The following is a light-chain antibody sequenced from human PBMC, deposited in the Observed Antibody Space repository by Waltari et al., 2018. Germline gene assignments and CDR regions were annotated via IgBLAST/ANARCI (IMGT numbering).Light chain of an antibody. Sequence: SYELTQPPSVSVSPGQTASITCSGDQLGDKYACWYQQKPGQSPVLVIYQDNNRPSGIPERFSGSNSGNTATLTIRGTQAMDEADYYCQAWDSSTVIFGGGTKLTVL. J-gene: IGLJ2*01. CDR1: QLGDKY. CDR3: QAWDSSTVI. CDR2: QDN. V-gene: IGLV3-1*01.